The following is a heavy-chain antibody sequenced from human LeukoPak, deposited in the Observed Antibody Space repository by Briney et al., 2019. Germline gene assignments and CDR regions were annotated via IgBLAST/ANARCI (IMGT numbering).Heavy chain of an antibody. CDR3: ARSSRGPSDY. Sequence: ASVKVSCKVSGYTLTELSMHWVRQAPGKGLEWMGGFDPEDGETIYAQKFQGRVTITRDTSASTAYMELSSLRSEDTAVYYCARSSRGPSDYWGQGTLVTVSS. D-gene: IGHD3-22*01. CDR2: FDPEDGET. J-gene: IGHJ4*02. CDR1: GYTLTELS. V-gene: IGHV1-24*01.